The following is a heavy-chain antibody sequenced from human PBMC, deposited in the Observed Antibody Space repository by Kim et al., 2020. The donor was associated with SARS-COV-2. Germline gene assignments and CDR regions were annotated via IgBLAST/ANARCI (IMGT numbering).Heavy chain of an antibody. CDR1: GGSFSGYY. CDR3: ARTRAVLLWFGELLSELGM. Sequence: SETLSLTCAVYGGSFSGYYWSWIRQPPGKGLEWIGEINHSGSTNYNPSLKSRVTISVDTSKNQFSLKLSSVTADTAVYYCARTRAVLLWFGELLSELGM. V-gene: IGHV4-34*01. J-gene: IGHJ6*01. D-gene: IGHD3-10*01. CDR2: INHSGST.